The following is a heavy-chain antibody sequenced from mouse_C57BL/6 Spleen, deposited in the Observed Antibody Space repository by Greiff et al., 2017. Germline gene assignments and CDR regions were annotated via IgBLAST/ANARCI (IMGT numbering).Heavy chain of an antibody. CDR1: GFTFKGDC. D-gene: IGHD1-3*01. V-gene: IGHV14-4*01. CDR2: IDPGNGDT. Sequence: VQLKESGAELVKPGASVKLSCTASGFTFKGDCMTWVKQRPEQGLEWIGWIDPGNGDTEYASKFQGKATITADTSSNTAYLQRSSLTAEDTAVYYCSMLNGYYVDYWGQGTTVTVSS. J-gene: IGHJ2*01. CDR3: SMLNGYYVDY.